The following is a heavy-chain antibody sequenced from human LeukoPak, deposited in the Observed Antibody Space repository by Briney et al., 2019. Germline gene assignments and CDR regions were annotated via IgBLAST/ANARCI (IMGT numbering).Heavy chain of an antibody. Sequence: GGSLRLSCAASGFTFSSYAMSWVRQAPGKGLVWVSRISSDASITSYADPVKGRFTISRDNAKNTLYLQMNSLRAEDTALYYCATSARTYIGSSLDYWGQGTLVTVSS. CDR1: GFTFSSYA. CDR2: ISSDASIT. J-gene: IGHJ4*02. D-gene: IGHD2-15*01. V-gene: IGHV3-74*01. CDR3: ATSARTYIGSSLDY.